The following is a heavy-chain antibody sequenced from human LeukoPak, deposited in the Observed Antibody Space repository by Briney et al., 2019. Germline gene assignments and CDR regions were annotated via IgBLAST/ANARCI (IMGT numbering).Heavy chain of an antibody. CDR3: ARDLLGLPHKYFDS. J-gene: IGHJ4*02. V-gene: IGHV3-30*02. Sequence: GGSLRLSCAASGFSFSAYGMHWVRQAPGKGLECVAYVWYDGSKTSYANSVKGRFTISRDTSTSTLYLQMNSLSPEDTAVYYCARDLLGLPHKYFDSWGQGTLVTVSS. CDR1: GFSFSAYG. D-gene: IGHD2-15*01. CDR2: VWYDGSKT.